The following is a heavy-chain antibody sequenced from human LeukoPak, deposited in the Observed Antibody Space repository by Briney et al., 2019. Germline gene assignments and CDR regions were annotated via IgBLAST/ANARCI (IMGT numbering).Heavy chain of an antibody. CDR3: ARERGYSYGFDY. V-gene: IGHV3-7*01. Sequence: PGGSLRLSCAASGFTFSNYWMNWVRQAPGKGLEWVANIKQDGGEKSYVDSVKGRFTISRDNAKNSLHLQMNSLRAEDTAVYYCARERGYSYGFDYWGQGTLVTVSS. CDR1: GFTFSNYW. D-gene: IGHD5-18*01. CDR2: IKQDGGEK. J-gene: IGHJ4*02.